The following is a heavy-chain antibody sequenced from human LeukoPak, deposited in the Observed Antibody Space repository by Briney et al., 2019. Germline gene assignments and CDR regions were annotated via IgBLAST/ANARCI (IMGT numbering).Heavy chain of an antibody. D-gene: IGHD1-14*01. V-gene: IGHV3-20*01. CDR1: GFTFEDYG. CDR2: ITWNGGST. Sequence: GRSLRLSCAASGFTFEDYGMGWGPRAPGRGLECVSGITWNGGSTGYADSSRGRFTISRDNPKNCLYLQMNSLRAEDTPLYHCARDYHGFDYGPQGTVDSV. CDR3: ARDYHGFDY. J-gene: IGHJ4*02.